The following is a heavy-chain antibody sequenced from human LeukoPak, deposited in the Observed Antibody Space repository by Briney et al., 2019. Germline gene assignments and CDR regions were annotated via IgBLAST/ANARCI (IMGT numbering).Heavy chain of an antibody. V-gene: IGHV1-69*04. Sequence: ASVKVSCKASGGTFSSYAISWVRQAPGQGLERMGRIIPIFGIANYAQKFQGRATITADKSTSTAYMELSSLRSEDTAVYYCARDDRSPNYYYYYGMDVWGQGTTVTVSS. CDR1: GGTFSSYA. CDR3: ARDDRSPNYYYYYGMDV. D-gene: IGHD1-14*01. J-gene: IGHJ6*02. CDR2: IIPIFGIA.